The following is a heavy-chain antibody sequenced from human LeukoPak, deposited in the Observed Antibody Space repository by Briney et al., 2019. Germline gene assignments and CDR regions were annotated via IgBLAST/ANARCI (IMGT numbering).Heavy chain of an antibody. V-gene: IGHV3-74*01. CDR2: INGDGSWT. CDR1: GNYW. Sequence: GGSLRLSCAASGNYWMHWVRQAPGKGLVWVSHINGDGSWTTYADSMKGRFTISKDNAKNTVYLQMNNLRAEDTAVYYCVSFYETYWGRGTLVTVSS. D-gene: IGHD2-2*01. CDR3: VSFYETY. J-gene: IGHJ4*02.